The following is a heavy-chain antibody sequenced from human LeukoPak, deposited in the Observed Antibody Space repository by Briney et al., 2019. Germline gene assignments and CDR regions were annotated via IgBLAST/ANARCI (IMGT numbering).Heavy chain of an antibody. D-gene: IGHD3-9*01. J-gene: IGHJ4*02. CDR1: GYTFTSYG. CDR2: ISAYNGST. Sequence: GASVKVSCKASGYTFTSYGISWVRQAPGQGLEWMGWISAYNGSTNYAQKLQGRVTMTTDTSTSTAYMELRSLRSDDTAVYYCARSDYDILTGYFDYWGQGTLVTVSS. CDR3: ARSDYDILTGYFDY. V-gene: IGHV1-18*04.